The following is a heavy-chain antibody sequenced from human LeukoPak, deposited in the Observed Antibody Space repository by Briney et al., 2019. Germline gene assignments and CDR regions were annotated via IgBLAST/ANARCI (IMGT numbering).Heavy chain of an antibody. CDR1: GFTFDDYA. V-gene: IGHV3-9*03. D-gene: IGHD3-22*01. CDR3: AKDTGDSSGVDY. Sequence: GGSLRLSCAASGFTFDDYAMHWVRRAPGKGLEWVSGISWNSGSIGYADSVKGRFTISRDNAKNSLYLQMNSLRAEDMALYYCAKDTGDSSGVDYWGQGTLVTVSS. J-gene: IGHJ4*02. CDR2: ISWNSGSI.